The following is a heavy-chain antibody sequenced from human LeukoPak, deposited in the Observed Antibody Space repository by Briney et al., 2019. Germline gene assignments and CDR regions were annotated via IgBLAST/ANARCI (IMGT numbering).Heavy chain of an antibody. J-gene: IGHJ4*02. Sequence: PGGSLRLSCAASGFTFSSHWMNWVRQAPGKGLKWVAHINVDGSDTDYADSVKGRFTISRDNARNTLYLQMNTLRAEDTAVYYCARDTTEYSYGPIDSWGQGTLVTVSS. CDR1: GFTFSSHW. V-gene: IGHV3-74*01. D-gene: IGHD5-18*01. CDR3: ARDTTEYSYGPIDS. CDR2: INVDGSDT.